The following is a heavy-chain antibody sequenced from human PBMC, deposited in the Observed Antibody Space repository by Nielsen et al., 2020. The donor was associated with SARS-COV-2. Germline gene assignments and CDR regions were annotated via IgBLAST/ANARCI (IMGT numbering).Heavy chain of an antibody. D-gene: IGHD3-22*01. Sequence: GGSLRLSCAASGFTFSSYGMHWVRQAPGKGLEWVAFIRYDGSNKYYADSVKGRFTISRDNSKNTLYLQMNSLRAEDTAAYYCAKEWLTPPRWYYDSSGDDYWGQGTLVTVSS. CDR1: GFTFSSYG. V-gene: IGHV3-30*02. CDR3: AKEWLTPPRWYYDSSGDDY. CDR2: IRYDGSNK. J-gene: IGHJ4*02.